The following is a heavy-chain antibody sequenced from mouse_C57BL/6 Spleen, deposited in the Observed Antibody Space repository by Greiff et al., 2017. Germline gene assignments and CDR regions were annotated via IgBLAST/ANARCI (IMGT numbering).Heavy chain of an antibody. CDR3: ARERDGYPFAY. CDR2: ISYDGSN. J-gene: IGHJ3*01. V-gene: IGHV3-6*01. CDR1: GYSITSGYY. Sequence: EVQLVESGPGLVKPSQSLSLTCSVTGYSITSGYYWNWIRQFPGNKLEWMGYISYDGSNNYNPSLKNRISITRDTSKNQFFLKLNSVTTEDTATYYCARERDGYPFAYWGQGTLVTVSA. D-gene: IGHD2-3*01.